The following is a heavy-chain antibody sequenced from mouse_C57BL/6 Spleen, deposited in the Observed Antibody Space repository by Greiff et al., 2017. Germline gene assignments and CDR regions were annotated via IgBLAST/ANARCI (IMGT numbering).Heavy chain of an antibody. J-gene: IGHJ3*01. CDR1: GYTFTDYE. V-gene: IGHV1-15*01. Sequence: QVQLQQSGAELVRPGASVTLSCKASGYTFTDYEMHWVKQTPVHGLEWIGAIDPETGGTAYNQKFKGKARLTADKSSSTAYMELRSLTSEDSAVYYCTRWIYYDYDGFAYWGQGTLVTVSA. D-gene: IGHD2-4*01. CDR2: IDPETGGT. CDR3: TRWIYYDYDGFAY.